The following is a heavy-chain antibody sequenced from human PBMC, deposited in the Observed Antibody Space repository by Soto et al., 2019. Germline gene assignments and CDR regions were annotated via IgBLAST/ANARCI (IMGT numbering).Heavy chain of an antibody. CDR3: ARGVLVPAAIVYYYGMDV. Sequence: PGGSLRLSCAASGFTFSSYAMHWVRQAPGKGLEWVAVISYDGSNKYYADSVKGRFTISRDNSKNTMYLQMNSLRVEDTALYYCARGVLVPAAIVYYYGMDVWGQGTTVTVSS. CDR2: ISYDGSNK. J-gene: IGHJ6*02. D-gene: IGHD2-2*02. V-gene: IGHV3-30-3*01. CDR1: GFTFSSYA.